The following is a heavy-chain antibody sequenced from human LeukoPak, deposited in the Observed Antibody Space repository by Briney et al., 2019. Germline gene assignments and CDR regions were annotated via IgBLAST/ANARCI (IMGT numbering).Heavy chain of an antibody. CDR1: GGSFSGYY. D-gene: IGHD1-20*01. J-gene: IGHJ3*02. CDR2: INHSGST. CDR3: ASNPRMITGKDAFDI. Sequence: PSETLSLTCAVYGGSFSGYYWSWIRQPPGTGLEWIGEINHSGSTNYNPSLKSRVTISVDTSKNQFSLKLSSVTAADTAVYYCASNPRMITGKDAFDIWGQGTMVTVSS. V-gene: IGHV4-34*01.